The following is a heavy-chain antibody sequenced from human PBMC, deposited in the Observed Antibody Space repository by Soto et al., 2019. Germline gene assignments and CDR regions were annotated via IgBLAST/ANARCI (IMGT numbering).Heavy chain of an antibody. CDR3: AKFPTVATPGY. CDR1: GFTFGDYA. CDR2: ISWNSGRI. D-gene: IGHD4-17*01. J-gene: IGHJ4*02. Sequence: EVQLVESGGGLVQPGRSLRLSCAASGFTFGDYAMHWVRQTPGKGLEWVSGISWNSGRIAYADSVKGRFTISRDNAKNSLQLQMNGLRAEDTAIYYCAKFPTVATPGYWGQGTLVTVSS. V-gene: IGHV3-9*01.